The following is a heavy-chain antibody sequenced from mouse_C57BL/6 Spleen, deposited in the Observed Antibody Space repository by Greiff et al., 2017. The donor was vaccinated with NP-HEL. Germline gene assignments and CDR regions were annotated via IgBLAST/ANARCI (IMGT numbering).Heavy chain of an antibody. V-gene: IGHV5-16*01. J-gene: IGHJ1*03. CDR2: INYDGSST. D-gene: IGHD1-2*01. CDR3: ARDHYYGDWYFDV. CDR1: GFTFSDYY. Sequence: DVQLVESEGGLVQPGSSMKLSCTASGFTFSDYYMAWVRQVPEKGLEWVANINYDGSSTYYLDSLKSRFIISRDNAKNILYLQMSSLKSEDTATYYCARDHYYGDWYFDVWGTGTTVTVSS.